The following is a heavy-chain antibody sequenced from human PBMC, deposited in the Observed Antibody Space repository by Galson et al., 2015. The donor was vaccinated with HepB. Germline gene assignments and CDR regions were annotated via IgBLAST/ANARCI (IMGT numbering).Heavy chain of an antibody. V-gene: IGHV7-4-1*02. D-gene: IGHD6-19*01. CDR2: INTNTGNP. J-gene: IGHJ6*02. CDR1: GFTFTSYA. Sequence: SVKVSCKASGFTFTSYAMNWVRQAPGQGLEWMGWINTNTGNPTYAQGFTGRFVFSLDTSVSTAYLQISSLKAEDTAVYYCAREQQQWLVYKNVYYYYYYGMDVWGQGTTVTVSS. CDR3: AREQQQWLVYKNVYYYYYYGMDV.